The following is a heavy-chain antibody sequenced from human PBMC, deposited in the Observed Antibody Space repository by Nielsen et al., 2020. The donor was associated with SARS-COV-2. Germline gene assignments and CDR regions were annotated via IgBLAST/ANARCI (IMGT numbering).Heavy chain of an antibody. CDR3: ARVSGYSYGNWYFDL. CDR2: INPNSGGT. V-gene: IGHV1-2*04. Sequence: ASLLVFCNAAGYTFIGYYMNCVLQAPGQGLEWMGSINPNSGGTNYAQKFQGWVTMTRDTSISTAYMELSRLRSDDTAVYYCARVSGYSYGNWYFDLWGRGTLVTVSS. CDR1: GYTFIGYY. D-gene: IGHD5-18*01. J-gene: IGHJ2*01.